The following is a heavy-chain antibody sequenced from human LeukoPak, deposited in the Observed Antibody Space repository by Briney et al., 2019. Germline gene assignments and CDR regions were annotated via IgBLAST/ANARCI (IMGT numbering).Heavy chain of an antibody. CDR1: GFTFSTYA. D-gene: IGHD2-2*01. V-gene: IGHV3-23*01. CDR3: AKDSCRSTTCYWDY. J-gene: IGHJ4*02. CDR2: ISGSGGGT. Sequence: QTGGSLRLSCAASGFTFSTYAMSWVRQAPGTGLGWVSAISGSGGGTYYADSVKGRFTISRDNSKNTLYLQMSSLRAEDTAIYYCAKDSCRSTTCYWDYWGQGTLVTVSS.